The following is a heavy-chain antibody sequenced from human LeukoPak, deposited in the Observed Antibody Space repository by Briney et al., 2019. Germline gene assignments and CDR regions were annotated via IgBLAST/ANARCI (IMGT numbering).Heavy chain of an antibody. D-gene: IGHD3-3*01. CDR1: GYTFSAYH. J-gene: IGHJ4*02. CDR3: ARGRSFWSGFLFDY. Sequence: ASVKVSCKASGYTFSAYHMHWVRQAPGQGLDWMGWINPNTGGTNYAQKFQGRVTMTRDTSISTAYMELSSLRSEDTAVYYCARGRSFWSGFLFDYWGQGTLVTVSS. V-gene: IGHV1-2*02. CDR2: INPNTGGT.